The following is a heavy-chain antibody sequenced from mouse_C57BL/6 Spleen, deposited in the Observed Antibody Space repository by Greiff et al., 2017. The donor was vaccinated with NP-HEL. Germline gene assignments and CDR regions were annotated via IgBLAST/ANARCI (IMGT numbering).Heavy chain of an antibody. D-gene: IGHD1-1*01. CDR1: GYTFTSYW. CDR2: IDPSDSYT. V-gene: IGHV1-59*01. Sequence: VQLQQPGAELVRPGTSVKLSCKASGYTFTSYWMHWVKQRPGQGLEWIGVIDPSDSYTNYNQKFKGKATLTVDTSSSTAYMQLSSLTSEDSAVYYCARHGSSFYYFDYWGQGTTLTVSS. CDR3: ARHGSSFYYFDY. J-gene: IGHJ2*01.